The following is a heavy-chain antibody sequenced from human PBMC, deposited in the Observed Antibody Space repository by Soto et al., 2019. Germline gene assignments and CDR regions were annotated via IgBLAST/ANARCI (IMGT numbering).Heavy chain of an antibody. V-gene: IGHV1-69*08. CDR3: ARDRCSSTSCARGNWYFDL. CDR2: IIPSIGLA. Sequence: QVQLVQSGAEVKKPGSPVKVSGKASGRLFISYSISWVRQAPGQGLEWMGRIIPSIGLANYAQKFQGRVTITADKSTSTAFMDLSSLGPEDTATYYCARDRCSSTSCARGNWYFDLWGRGTLVTVSS. D-gene: IGHD2-2*01. J-gene: IGHJ2*01. CDR1: GRLFISYS.